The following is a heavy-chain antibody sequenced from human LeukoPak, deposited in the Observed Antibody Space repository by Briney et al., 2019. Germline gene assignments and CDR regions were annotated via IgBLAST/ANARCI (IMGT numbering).Heavy chain of an antibody. J-gene: IGHJ4*02. Sequence: SVKVSCKASGGTFSSYAISWVRQAPGQGLEWMGGIIPIFGTANYAQKFQGRVTITADESTSTAYMELSSLRSEDTAVYYCASSYYDSSGYYYFDYWGQGTLVTVSS. V-gene: IGHV1-69*13. CDR1: GGTFSSYA. CDR2: IIPIFGTA. D-gene: IGHD3-22*01. CDR3: ASSYYDSSGYYYFDY.